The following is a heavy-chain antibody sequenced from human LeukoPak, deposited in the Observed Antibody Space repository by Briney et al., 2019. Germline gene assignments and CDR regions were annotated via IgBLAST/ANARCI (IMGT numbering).Heavy chain of an antibody. CDR2: LSYTGKT. Sequence: PPENLSLTCVVSGASVSSSHWNWIRQLPGKELEWIGCLSYTGKTDYNPSLTSRVTISLDTSKNQVSLKLRSVTAADTAVYYCSEGYFEPFDHWGQGTLVTVSS. J-gene: IGHJ4*02. D-gene: IGHD2/OR15-2a*01. CDR3: SEGYFEPFDH. CDR1: GASVSSSH. V-gene: IGHV4-59*02.